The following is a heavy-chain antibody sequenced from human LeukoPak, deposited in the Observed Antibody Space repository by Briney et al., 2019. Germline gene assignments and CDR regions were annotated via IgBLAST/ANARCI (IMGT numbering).Heavy chain of an antibody. J-gene: IGHJ4*02. D-gene: IGHD4-17*01. Sequence: SGPTLVKPTQTLTLTCTFSRFALDTVGVGVGWIRQPQRKALEWLALIYWDDDERSSPSLKSRLTITKDTSKSQVVLTLTNMEPVDTATYYCAHTGGYVDYYFDYWGQGTLVTVSS. V-gene: IGHV2-5*02. CDR3: AHTGGYVDYYFDY. CDR2: IYWDDDE. CDR1: RFALDTVGVG.